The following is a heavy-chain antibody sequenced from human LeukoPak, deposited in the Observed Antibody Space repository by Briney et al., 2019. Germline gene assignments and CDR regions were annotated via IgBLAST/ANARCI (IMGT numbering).Heavy chain of an antibody. CDR3: ARILLWFGGPNWFDP. CDR2: IYSGGST. Sequence: PGGSLRLSCAASGFTVSSNYMSWVRQAPGKGLEWVSVIYSGGSTYYADSVKGRFTISRGNSKNTLYLQMNSLRAEDTAVYYCARILLWFGGPNWFDPWGQGTLVTVSS. V-gene: IGHV3-66*02. CDR1: GFTVSSNY. J-gene: IGHJ5*02. D-gene: IGHD3-10*01.